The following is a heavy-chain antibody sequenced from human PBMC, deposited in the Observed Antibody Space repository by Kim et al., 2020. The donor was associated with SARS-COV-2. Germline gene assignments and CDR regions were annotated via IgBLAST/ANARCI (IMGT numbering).Heavy chain of an antibody. D-gene: IGHD3-22*01. CDR2: ISSSSSYI. Sequence: GGSLRLSCAASGFTFSSYSMNWVRQAPGKGLEWVSSISSSSSYIYYADSVKGRFTISRDNAKNSLYLQMNSLRAEDTAVYYCARVGRSGYYRPNDYWGQGTLVTVSS. V-gene: IGHV3-21*01. J-gene: IGHJ4*02. CDR1: GFTFSSYS. CDR3: ARVGRSGYYRPNDY.